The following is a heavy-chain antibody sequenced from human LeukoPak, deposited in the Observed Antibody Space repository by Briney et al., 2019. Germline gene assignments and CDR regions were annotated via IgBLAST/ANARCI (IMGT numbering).Heavy chain of an antibody. CDR3: ARASQYGSESHLDY. Sequence: PSETLSLTCTVSGGSISSYYWSWIRQPPGKGLEWIGYIYYSGSTNYNPSLKSRVTISVDTSKNQFSLKLSSVTAADTAVYYCARASQYGSESHLDYWGQGTLVTVSS. J-gene: IGHJ4*02. V-gene: IGHV4-59*01. CDR2: IYYSGST. CDR1: GGSISSYY. D-gene: IGHD3-10*01.